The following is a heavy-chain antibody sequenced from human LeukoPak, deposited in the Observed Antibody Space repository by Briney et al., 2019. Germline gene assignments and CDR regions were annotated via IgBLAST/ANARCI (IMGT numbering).Heavy chain of an antibody. CDR2: IIPIFGTA. D-gene: IGHD3-10*02. CDR3: ARSSVPRSEPGNAFDI. CDR1: GGTFSSYA. Sequence: SVKVSCKASGGTFSSYAISWVRQAPGQGLEWMGGIIPIFGTANYAQKFQGRVTITTDESTSTAYMELSGLRSEDTAVYYCARSSVPRSEPGNAFDIWGQGTMVTVSS. V-gene: IGHV1-69*05. J-gene: IGHJ3*02.